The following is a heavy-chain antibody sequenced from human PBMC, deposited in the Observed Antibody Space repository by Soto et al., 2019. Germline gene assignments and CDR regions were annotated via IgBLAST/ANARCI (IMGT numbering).Heavy chain of an antibody. Sequence: PGGSLRLSCAASGFNVNSDYMNWVRQTPGKGLEWVASIYSGSTYYNPSLKSRVTTSVDTSKSQFSLKLSSVTAADTAVYYCARHSGQYGSSWFDAWGQGSLVTVSS. J-gene: IGHJ5*02. CDR3: ARHSGQYGSSWFDA. V-gene: IGHV4-59*05. CDR1: GFNVNSDY. CDR2: IYSGST. D-gene: IGHD6-13*01.